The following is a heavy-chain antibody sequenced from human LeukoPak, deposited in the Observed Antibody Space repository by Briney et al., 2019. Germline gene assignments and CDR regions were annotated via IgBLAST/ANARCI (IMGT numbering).Heavy chain of an antibody. CDR2: IYYSGST. V-gene: IGHV4-39*07. Sequence: PSETLSLTCFVSGGSISSSNYFGGWIRRPPGKGLEWIGTIYYSGSTYYNPSLKSRLTISVDTSKNQFSLKLSSVTAADTAVYYCARVSRREWLLGPPPDDAFDIWGQGTMVTVSS. D-gene: IGHD3-3*01. CDR1: GGSISSSNYF. J-gene: IGHJ3*02. CDR3: ARVSRREWLLGPPPDDAFDI.